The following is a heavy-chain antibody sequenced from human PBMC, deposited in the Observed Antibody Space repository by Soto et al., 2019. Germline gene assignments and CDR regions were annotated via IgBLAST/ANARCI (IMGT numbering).Heavy chain of an antibody. CDR1: GFTLSRYS. D-gene: IGHD5-18*01. CDR3: ARGYSSEPDY. V-gene: IGHV3-21*01. CDR2: IGSSSDYI. Sequence: PGGSLRLSCAASGFTLSRYSMNWVRQAPGKGLEWVSSIGSSSDYIYYADSLKGRFTISRDNAKNSLYLQMNSLRAEDTAVYYCARGYSSEPDYLGQGTLVTVSS. J-gene: IGHJ4*02.